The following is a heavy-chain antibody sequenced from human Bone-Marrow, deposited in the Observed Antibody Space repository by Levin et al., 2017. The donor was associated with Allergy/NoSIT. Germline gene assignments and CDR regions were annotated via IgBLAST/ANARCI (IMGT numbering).Heavy chain of an antibody. V-gene: IGHV3-7*04. CDR1: GFTFSSDW. CDR3: ARDPPDGGTGDFDF. Sequence: GESLKISCAASGFTFSSDWMSWVRQAPGKGLEWVAHINQDGSKKYYVDSVKGRFTISRDNAKNLLYLQMNSLRAEDTAVFYFARDPPDGGTGDFDFWGQGTLVSVSS. CDR2: INQDGSKK. J-gene: IGHJ4*02.